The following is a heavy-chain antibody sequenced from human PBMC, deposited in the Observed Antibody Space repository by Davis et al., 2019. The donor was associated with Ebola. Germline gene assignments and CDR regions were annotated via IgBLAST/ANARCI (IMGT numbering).Heavy chain of an antibody. CDR1: GFTFSRYP. CDR3: ARRKMTTVNFFDY. Sequence: GESLKISCAASGFTFSRYPMHWVRQAPGKGLEWVALISYDGSNKYYADSVKGRFTISRDNSKNTLYLQMNSLRAEDTAVYYCARRKMTTVNFFDYWGQGTLVTVSS. CDR2: ISYDGSNK. J-gene: IGHJ4*02. D-gene: IGHD4-17*01. V-gene: IGHV3-30-3*01.